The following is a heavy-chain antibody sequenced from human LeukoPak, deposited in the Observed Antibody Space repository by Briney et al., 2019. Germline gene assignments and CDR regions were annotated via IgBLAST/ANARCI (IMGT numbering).Heavy chain of an antibody. D-gene: IGHD2-2*01. Sequence: PSETLSLTCTVSGGSISSYYWSWIRQPPGKGLEWIGYIYYSGSTNYNPSLKSRVTISVDTSKNQFSLKLSSVTAADTAVYCCARSAAVVPAAIWFDPWGQGTMVTVSS. V-gene: IGHV4-59*08. CDR1: GGSISSYY. CDR3: ARSAAVVPAAIWFDP. J-gene: IGHJ3*01. CDR2: IYYSGST.